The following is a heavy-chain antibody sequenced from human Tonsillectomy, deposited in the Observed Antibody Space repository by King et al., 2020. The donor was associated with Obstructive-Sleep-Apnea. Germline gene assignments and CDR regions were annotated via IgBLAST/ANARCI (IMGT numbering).Heavy chain of an antibody. D-gene: IGHD3-10*01. CDR3: AXXLWXGELXGXXV. Sequence: VQLVESGGGLVKPGGSLRLSCAASGFTFSSYSMNWVRQAPGKGLEWVSSISSSSSYIYYADSVKGRFTISRDNAKNSLYLQMNSLRAEDTAVYYCAXXLWXGELXGXXVXGQGTTVTVSS. CDR2: ISSSSSYI. V-gene: IGHV3-21*01. CDR1: GFTFSSYS. J-gene: IGHJ6*02.